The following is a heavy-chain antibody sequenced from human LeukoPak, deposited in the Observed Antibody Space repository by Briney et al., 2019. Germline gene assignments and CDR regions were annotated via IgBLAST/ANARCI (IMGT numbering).Heavy chain of an antibody. CDR1: GXTFGTHA. D-gene: IGHD6-13*01. V-gene: IGHV3-23*01. Sequence: GGSLRLSYAASGXTFGTHAVTWVRQAPGKGLEWVSSIDSSGDYTFYADSVKGRFTISRDNSKDTLYLQLSGLRAEDTAIYYCGKEFSSGWFFWGQGTLVSVSS. CDR3: GKEFSSGWFF. CDR2: IDSSGDYT. J-gene: IGHJ4*02.